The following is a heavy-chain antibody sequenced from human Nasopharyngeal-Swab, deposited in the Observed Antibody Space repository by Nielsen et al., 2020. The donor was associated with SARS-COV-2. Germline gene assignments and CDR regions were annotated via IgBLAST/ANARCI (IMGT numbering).Heavy chain of an antibody. D-gene: IGHD3-3*01. CDR3: ARGRIFGVVLYYFDY. CDR2: IYYSGST. CDR1: GGSISSGGYY. V-gene: IGHV4-30-4*01. Sequence: SETLSLTCAVSGGSISSGGYYWSWIRQPPGKGLEWIGYIYYSGSTYCNPSLKSRVTISVDTSKNQFSLKLSSVTAADTAVYYCARGRIFGVVLYYFDYWGQGTLVTVSS. J-gene: IGHJ4*02.